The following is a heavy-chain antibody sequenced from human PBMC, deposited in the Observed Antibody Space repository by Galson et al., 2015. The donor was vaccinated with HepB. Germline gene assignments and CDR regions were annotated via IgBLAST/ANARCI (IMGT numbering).Heavy chain of an antibody. CDR2: IKQDGSEK. V-gene: IGHV3-7*01. D-gene: IGHD2-21*01. CDR1: GFTFSNYW. Sequence: SLRLSCAASGFTFSNYWMSWVRQAPGKGLEWVATIKQDGSEKFYVDSVKGRFTISRDNAKNSLYLQMNSLRAEDTAVFYCARDSSYIVVLAAGDFDHWGQGTLVTVSS. CDR3: ARDSSYIVVLAAGDFDH. J-gene: IGHJ4*02.